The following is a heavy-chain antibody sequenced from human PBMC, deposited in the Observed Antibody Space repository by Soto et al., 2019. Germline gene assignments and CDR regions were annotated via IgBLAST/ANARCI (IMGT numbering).Heavy chain of an antibody. D-gene: IGHD6-19*01. CDR1: GFTFSSYD. V-gene: IGHV3-13*04. CDR2: IDTAGDT. Sequence: EVQLVESGGGLVQPGGSLRLSCAASGFTFSSYDMHWVRQATGKGLEWVSAIDTAGDTYYPGSVKGRFTISRENAKNSLYLQMNSLRAGDTAVYYCARANAVAGFDYWGQGTLVTVSS. CDR3: ARANAVAGFDY. J-gene: IGHJ4*02.